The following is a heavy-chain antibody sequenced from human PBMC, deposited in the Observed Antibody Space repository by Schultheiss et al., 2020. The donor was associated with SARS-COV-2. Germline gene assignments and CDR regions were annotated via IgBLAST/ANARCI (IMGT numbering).Heavy chain of an antibody. D-gene: IGHD3-10*01. CDR1: GGSISSYY. Sequence: SQTLSLTCPVSGGSISSYYWSWIRQPPGKGLEWIGYIYYSGSTNYNPSLKSRVTISVDTSKNQFSLKLSSVTAADTAVYYCAREYYYGSGSQTSAVSYWGQGTLVTVSS. CDR2: IYYSGST. V-gene: IGHV4-59*12. CDR3: AREYYYGSGSQTSAVSY. J-gene: IGHJ4*02.